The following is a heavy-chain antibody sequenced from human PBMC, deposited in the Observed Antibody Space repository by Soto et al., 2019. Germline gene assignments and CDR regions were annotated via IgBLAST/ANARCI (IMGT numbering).Heavy chain of an antibody. CDR3: ARDPSPSKQWLVPGSAS. Sequence: GGSLRLSCAASGFTFSSYWMSWVRQAPGKGLEWVANIKQDGSEKYYVDSVKGRFTISRDNAKNSLYLQMNSLRAEDTAVYYCARDPSPSKQWLVPGSASWGQGTLVTVSS. V-gene: IGHV3-7*01. CDR2: IKQDGSEK. D-gene: IGHD6-19*01. J-gene: IGHJ4*02. CDR1: GFTFSSYW.